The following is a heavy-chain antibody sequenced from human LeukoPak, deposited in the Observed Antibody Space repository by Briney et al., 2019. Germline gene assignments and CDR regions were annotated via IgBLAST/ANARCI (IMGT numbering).Heavy chain of an antibody. D-gene: IGHD6-25*01. CDR1: GFSFSNYW. V-gene: IGHV3-30-3*01. CDR2: ISSDGNKE. J-gene: IGHJ4*02. Sequence: GGSLRLPCAAPGFSFSNYWMHWVRQAPDKGLDWVAEISSDGNKEFYADSVKGRFIISRDNSKNTVFLQMNSLRGEDTAVYYCVRDFSGKWSLEYWGQGTLVTVSS. CDR3: VRDFSGKWSLEY.